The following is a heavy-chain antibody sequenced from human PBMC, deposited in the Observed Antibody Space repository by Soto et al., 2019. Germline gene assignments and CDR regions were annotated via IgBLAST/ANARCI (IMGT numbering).Heavy chain of an antibody. D-gene: IGHD6-19*01. CDR3: ATSGGGWYLY. J-gene: IGHJ4*02. CDR1: GYTFSSYD. V-gene: IGHV1-8*01. CDR2: LNPNSGDT. Sequence: QVQLVQSGAEVKKPGASVKVSCKASGYTFSSYDINWVRQATGQGLEWMGWLNPNSGDTGYAQKFQGRVTLTRNTSINTGYIALSSLTSDDTDVYYCATSGGGWYLYWGQGTLVTVSS.